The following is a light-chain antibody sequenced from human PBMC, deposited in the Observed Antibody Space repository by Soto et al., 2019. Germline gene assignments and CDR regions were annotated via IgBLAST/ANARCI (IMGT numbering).Light chain of an antibody. J-gene: IGKJ2*01. CDR1: QSVASNY. V-gene: IGKV3-20*01. CDR3: QQYSISPPYT. CDR2: GAS. Sequence: EIVLTQSPGTLSLSPGERATLSCRASQSVASNYLAWYQQKPGQTPSLLIYGASSRATDIPDRFSGSGSGTDFTLTISSLEPEDFAVYYCQQYSISPPYTFGQGTKLEIK.